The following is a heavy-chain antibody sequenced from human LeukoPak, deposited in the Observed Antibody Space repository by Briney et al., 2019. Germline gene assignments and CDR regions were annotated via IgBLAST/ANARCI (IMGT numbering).Heavy chain of an antibody. V-gene: IGHV3-23*01. CDR1: GFTFSNAW. Sequence: PGRSLRLSCAASGFTFSNAWMSWVRQAPGKGLEWVSSISGSGGTAHYADSVKGRFTISRDNSKNTVYVQMNSLRVEDTAAYYCAKESGSYDVWGQGTTVTVSS. J-gene: IGHJ6*02. CDR3: AKESGSYDV. CDR2: ISGSGGTA. D-gene: IGHD3-10*01.